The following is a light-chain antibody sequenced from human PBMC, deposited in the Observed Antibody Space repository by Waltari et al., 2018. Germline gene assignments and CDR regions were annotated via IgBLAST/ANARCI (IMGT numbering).Light chain of an antibody. Sequence: AIRMTQSPSSLSASTGDRVTITCRASQGISSYLAWYQQKPGKAPKLLIYSASALQSGGPSRFSGSGSGTNFTLTSSCLQSEDFATYYCQQYYSYPRTFGQGTKVEIK. J-gene: IGKJ1*01. CDR3: QQYYSYPRT. CDR2: SAS. CDR1: QGISSY. V-gene: IGKV1-8*01.